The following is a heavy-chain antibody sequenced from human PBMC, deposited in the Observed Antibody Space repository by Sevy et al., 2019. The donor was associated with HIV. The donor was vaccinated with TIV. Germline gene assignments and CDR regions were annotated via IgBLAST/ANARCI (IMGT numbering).Heavy chain of an antibody. CDR3: ARDYGGNSADYYGMDV. CDR1: GGSISSSSYY. Sequence: SETLSLTCTVSGGSISSSSYYWGWIRQPPGKGLEWIGSIYYSVSTYYNPSLKSRVTISVDTSKNQFSLKLSSVTAADTAVYYCARDYGGNSADYYGMDVWGQGTTVTVSS. V-gene: IGHV4-39*02. D-gene: IGHD4-17*01. CDR2: IYYSVST. J-gene: IGHJ6*02.